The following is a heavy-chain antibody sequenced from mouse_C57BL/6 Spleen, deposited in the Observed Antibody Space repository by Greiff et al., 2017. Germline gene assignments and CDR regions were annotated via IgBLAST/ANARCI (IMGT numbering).Heavy chain of an antibody. J-gene: IGHJ3*01. CDR1: GFTFRDYG. Sequence: EVQGVESGGGLVKPGGSLKHSCAASGFTFRDYGMHWVRQAPEKGLEWVAYISSGSSTIYYADTVKGRFTISRYNAKNTLCLQMTSLRSEDTAMYYCASGVLYGSSYPAWFAHWGQGTLVTVSA. D-gene: IGHD1-1*01. V-gene: IGHV5-17*01. CDR2: ISSGSSTI. CDR3: ASGVLYGSSYPAWFAH.